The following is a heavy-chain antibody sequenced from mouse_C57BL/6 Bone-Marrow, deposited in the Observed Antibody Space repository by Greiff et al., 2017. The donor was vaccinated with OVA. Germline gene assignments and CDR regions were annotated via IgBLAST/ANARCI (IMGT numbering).Heavy chain of an antibody. CDR3: ARGYYGSSSYYFDY. CDR2: INPNNGGT. Sequence: VQLQQSGPELVKPGASVKISCKASGYTFTDYYMNWVKQSHGKSLEWIGDINPNNGGTSYNQKFKGKATLTVDKSSSTAYMELRSLTSEDSAVYYCARGYYGSSSYYFDYWGQGTTLTVSS. J-gene: IGHJ2*01. CDR1: GYTFTDYY. V-gene: IGHV1-26*01. D-gene: IGHD1-1*01.